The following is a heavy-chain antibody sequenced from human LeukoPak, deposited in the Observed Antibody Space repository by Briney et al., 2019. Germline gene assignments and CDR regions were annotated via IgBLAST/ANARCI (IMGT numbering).Heavy chain of an antibody. Sequence: GGSLRLSCAASGFALSSHWMTWVRQVPGRGPEWVANVNRDGSETYYLDSVKGRFTISKDNAKNSLYLQMNSLRAEDTALYHCTRNNGMDVWGQGTTVIVSS. CDR1: GFALSSHW. J-gene: IGHJ6*02. V-gene: IGHV3-7*03. CDR3: TRNNGMDV. CDR2: VNRDGSET.